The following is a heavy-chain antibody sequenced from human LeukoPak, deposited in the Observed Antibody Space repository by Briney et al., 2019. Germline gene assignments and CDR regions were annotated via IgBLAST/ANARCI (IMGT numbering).Heavy chain of an antibody. CDR3: ARGGQWFDP. CDR1: GDSISSVF. Sequence: SETLSLTCTVSGDSISSVFWTWIWQPAGKGLEWIWRIYNSGTSNYNPSLKSRVTMSVDTSKNEISLKLSSMTAADTAVYYCARGGQWFDPWGQGILVTVSS. CDR2: IYNSGTS. J-gene: IGHJ5*02. V-gene: IGHV4-4*07.